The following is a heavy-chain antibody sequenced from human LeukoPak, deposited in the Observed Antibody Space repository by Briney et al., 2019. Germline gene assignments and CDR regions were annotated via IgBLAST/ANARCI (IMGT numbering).Heavy chain of an antibody. CDR1: GFTFDDYA. CDR3: AKAPGYYYSYYIDV. J-gene: IGHJ6*03. Sequence: GESLKISCAASGFTFDDYAMHWVRQAPGKGLEWVSLISGDGNTYYADSVKGRFTISRDNSKNSLYLQMNSLRTEDTALYYCAKAPGYYYSYYIDVWGKGTTVTVSS. CDR2: ISGDGNT. V-gene: IGHV3-43*02.